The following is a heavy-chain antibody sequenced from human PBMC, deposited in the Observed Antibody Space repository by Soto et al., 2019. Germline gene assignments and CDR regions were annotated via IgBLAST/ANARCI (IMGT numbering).Heavy chain of an antibody. CDR3: ASFPGYSYGYDAFDI. V-gene: IGHV1-69*13. CDR1: GGTFSSYA. D-gene: IGHD5-18*01. Sequence: ASVKVSCKASGGTFSSYAISWVRQAPGQGLEWMGGIIPIFGTANYAQKFRGRVTITADESTSTAYMELSSLRSEDTAVYYCASFPGYSYGYDAFDIWGQGTMVTVSS. J-gene: IGHJ3*02. CDR2: IIPIFGTA.